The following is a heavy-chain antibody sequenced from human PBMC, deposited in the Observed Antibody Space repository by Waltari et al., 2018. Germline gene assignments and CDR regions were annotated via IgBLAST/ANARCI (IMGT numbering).Heavy chain of an antibody. D-gene: IGHD1-1*01. CDR2: ISWNSGSI. CDR3: AKDRSDWRMAYFDY. CDR1: GFTFDDYA. V-gene: IGHV3-9*01. Sequence: EVQLVESGGGLVQPGRSLRLSCAASGFTFDDYAMHWVRQAPGKGLGWVSGISWNSGSIGYADSVKGRFTISRDNAKNSLYLQMNSLRAEDTALYYCAKDRSDWRMAYFDYWGQGTLVTVSS. J-gene: IGHJ4*02.